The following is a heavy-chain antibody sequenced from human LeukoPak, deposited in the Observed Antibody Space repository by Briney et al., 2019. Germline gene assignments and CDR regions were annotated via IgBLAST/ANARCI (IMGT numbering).Heavy chain of an antibody. V-gene: IGHV4-61*02. Sequence: PPQTLSLTCTVSGGSISSGSYYWSWIRQPAGKGLGWIGRIYTSGSTNYNPSLKSRVTISVDTSKNQFSLKLSSVTAADTAVYYCARDPCSSTSCYIGFDPWGQGTLVTVSS. D-gene: IGHD2-2*02. CDR1: GGSISSGSYY. J-gene: IGHJ5*02. CDR3: ARDPCSSTSCYIGFDP. CDR2: IYTSGST.